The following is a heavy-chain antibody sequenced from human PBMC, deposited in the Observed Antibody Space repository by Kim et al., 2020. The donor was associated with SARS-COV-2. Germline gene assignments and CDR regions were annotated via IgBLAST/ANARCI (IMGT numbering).Heavy chain of an antibody. V-gene: IGHV1-69*13. Sequence: SVKVSCKASGGIFSLFAISWVRQAPGQGLEWMGGTIPIYGTTNYAQRFQGRVSITADESTSTAYMELSSLTSEETAMYFCARDGITGTSSPTDGFDVWG. CDR3: ARDGITGTSSPTDGFDV. CDR1: GGIFSLFA. D-gene: IGHD1-20*01. J-gene: IGHJ3*01. CDR2: TIPIYGTT.